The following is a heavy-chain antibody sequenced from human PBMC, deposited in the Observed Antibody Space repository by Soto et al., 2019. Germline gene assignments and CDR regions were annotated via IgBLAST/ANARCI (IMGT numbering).Heavy chain of an antibody. CDR3: ARKTDSGGNGGF. J-gene: IGHJ4*02. Sequence: EVRPVETGGGLIQPGGSLRLSCAVSGFTVGYNYMYWVRQPPGKGLEWVSLIYSNGDTRYADSVAGRFTVSRDSSKNTLYLQMNNLRDEDTAVYYCARKTDSGGNGGFWGQGTLVTVSS. CDR2: IYSNGDT. CDR1: GFTVGYNY. V-gene: IGHV3-53*02. D-gene: IGHD2-15*01.